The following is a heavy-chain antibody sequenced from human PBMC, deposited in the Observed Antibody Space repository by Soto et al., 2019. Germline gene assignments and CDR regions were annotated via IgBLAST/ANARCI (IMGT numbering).Heavy chain of an antibody. CDR2: IIPIFGTA. D-gene: IGHD6-6*01. V-gene: IGHV1-69*13. CDR1: GGTFSSYA. Sequence: SVKVSCKASGGTFSSYAISWVRQAPGQGLEWMGGIIPIFGTANYAQKFQGRVTITADESTSTAYVELSSLRSEDTAVYYCARGDRIAARNWFDPWGQGTLVTVSS. CDR3: ARGDRIAARNWFDP. J-gene: IGHJ5*02.